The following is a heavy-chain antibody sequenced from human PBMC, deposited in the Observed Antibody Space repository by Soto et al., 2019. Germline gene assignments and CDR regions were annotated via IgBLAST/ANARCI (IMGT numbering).Heavy chain of an antibody. Sequence: EVQLVESGGGVVRPGGSLRLSCAASGFTFDDYGMSWVRQAPGKGLEWVSGINWNGGSTGYADSVKGRFTISRDNAKTSLYLQMNSLRAEATALYYCARLYSSGWYGPGRYWGQGTLVTGSS. V-gene: IGHV3-20*04. D-gene: IGHD6-19*01. CDR2: INWNGGST. CDR3: ARLYSSGWYGPGRY. J-gene: IGHJ4*02. CDR1: GFTFDDYG.